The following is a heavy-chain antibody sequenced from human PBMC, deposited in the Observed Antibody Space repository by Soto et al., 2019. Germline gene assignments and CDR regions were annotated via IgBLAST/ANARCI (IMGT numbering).Heavy chain of an antibody. CDR1: GFTFSDYY. J-gene: IGHJ4*02. V-gene: IGHV3-11*01. CDR2: ISSSGSTI. D-gene: IGHD3-9*01. CDR3: ARGRYFDWLSLFDY. Sequence: PGGSLRLSCAASGFTFSDYYMSWIRQAPGKGLEWVSYISSSGSTIYYADSVKGRFTISRDNAKNSLYLQMNSLRADDSAVYYCARGRYFDWLSLFDYWGQGTLVTVSS.